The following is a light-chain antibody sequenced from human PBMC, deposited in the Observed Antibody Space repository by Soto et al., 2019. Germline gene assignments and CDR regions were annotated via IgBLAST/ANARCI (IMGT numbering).Light chain of an antibody. V-gene: IGKV3-20*01. Sequence: EIVLTQSPGTLSLSPGERATLSCRARQSVSSSYLAWYQQRPGQAPRLLIYGASIRATGIPDRFSGSGSGTDFTLTISRLEPEDFAVYYCQQYGSSPLTFGQGTKVDIK. CDR1: QSVSSSY. CDR3: QQYGSSPLT. CDR2: GAS. J-gene: IGKJ1*01.